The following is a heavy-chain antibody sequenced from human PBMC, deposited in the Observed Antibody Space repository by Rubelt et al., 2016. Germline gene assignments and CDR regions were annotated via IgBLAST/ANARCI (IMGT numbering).Heavy chain of an antibody. CDR3: VRYSTATMNHH. Sequence: QPQLQESGPGLVKPSETLSLTCTVSGGSISTSTYYWGWIRQPPGKGLEWIGSIYYSGSTYYNPSLKSRVTMSVDTSKNQFSLRRSSATAADTAVYYCVRYSTATMNHHWGQGALVTVSS. CDR2: IYYSGST. D-gene: IGHD2-21*02. CDR1: GGSISTSTYY. V-gene: IGHV4-39*01. J-gene: IGHJ5*02.